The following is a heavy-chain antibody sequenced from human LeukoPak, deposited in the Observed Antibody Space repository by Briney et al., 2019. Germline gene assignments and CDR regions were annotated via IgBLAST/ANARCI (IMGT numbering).Heavy chain of an antibody. D-gene: IGHD3-10*01. Sequence: PGGPLRPSGAASGFTFSSYSMNWFRQPPGKGLDGFSSINSSSSYILYADSVKARFTISRENDKHSLYLQMKSLRVEDRAVYSCERSVITVVRGVSVFYFDYWGQGTLVTVSS. J-gene: IGHJ4*02. CDR3: ERSVITVVRGVSVFYFDY. V-gene: IGHV3-21*01. CDR2: INSSSSYI. CDR1: GFTFSSYS.